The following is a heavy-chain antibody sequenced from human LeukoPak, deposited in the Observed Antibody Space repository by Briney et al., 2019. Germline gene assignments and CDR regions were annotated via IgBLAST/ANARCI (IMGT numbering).Heavy chain of an antibody. V-gene: IGHV3-74*01. CDR2: INTDGSST. Sequence: PGGSLRLSCAASGFTFSSYWMHWVRQAPGKGLVWVSRINTDGSSTSYADSGKGRFTISRDNAKNTLYLQMNSLRAEDTAVYYCARVTSGSTFDYWGQGPLVTVSS. CDR3: ARVTSGSTFDY. CDR1: GFTFSSYW. J-gene: IGHJ4*02. D-gene: IGHD1-26*01.